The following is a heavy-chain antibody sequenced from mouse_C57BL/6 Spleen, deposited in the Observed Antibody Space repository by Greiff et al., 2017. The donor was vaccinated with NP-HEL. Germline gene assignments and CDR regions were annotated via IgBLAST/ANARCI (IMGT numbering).Heavy chain of an antibody. J-gene: IGHJ4*01. CDR3: ARDRDSNYGEGAMDY. D-gene: IGHD2-5*01. Sequence: EVQLQESGGGLVKPGGSLKLSCAASGFTFSSYAMSWVRQTPEKRLEWVATISDGGSYTYYPDNVKGRFTISRDNAKNNLYLQMSHLKSEDTAMYYCARDRDSNYGEGAMDYWGQGTSVTVSS. CDR1: GFTFSSYA. CDR2: ISDGGSYT. V-gene: IGHV5-4*01.